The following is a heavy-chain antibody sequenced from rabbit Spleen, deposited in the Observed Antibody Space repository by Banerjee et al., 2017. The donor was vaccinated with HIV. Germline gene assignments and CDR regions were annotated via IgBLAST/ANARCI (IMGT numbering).Heavy chain of an antibody. CDR1: GFSFSNKAV. CDR3: ARNYVNVFDP. D-gene: IGHD1-1*01. Sequence: QQRLVESGGGLVKPGASLTLTCKASGFSFSNKAVMCWVRQAPGKGLEWIACIDTRSVNTADATWAKGRFTISKTSSTTVTLQMTSLTAADTATYFCARNYVNVFDPWGPGTLVTVS. J-gene: IGHJ2*01. V-gene: IGHV1S45*01. CDR2: IDTRSVNT.